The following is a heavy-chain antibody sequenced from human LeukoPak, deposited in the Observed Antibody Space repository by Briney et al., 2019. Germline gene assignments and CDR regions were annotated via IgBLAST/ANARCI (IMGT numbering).Heavy chain of an antibody. CDR2: IYYSGST. J-gene: IGHJ4*02. D-gene: IGHD1-26*01. Sequence: SETLSLTCIVSGGSISSHYWNWIRQPPGKGLEWIGYIYYSGSTNSSPSLKRRVTISVDTSKNQISLKLSSVTAADTAVYYCARRSRGSYEVDYWGQGTLVTVSS. V-gene: IGHV4-59*11. CDR3: ARRSRGSYEVDY. CDR1: GGSISSHY.